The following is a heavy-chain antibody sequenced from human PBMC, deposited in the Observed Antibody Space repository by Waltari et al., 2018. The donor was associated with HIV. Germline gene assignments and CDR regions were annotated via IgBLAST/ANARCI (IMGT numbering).Heavy chain of an antibody. Sequence: EVQLVESGGGLVKPGGSLRLSCVGSGFTFPNAWLSWVRQAPGKGLEWVGRIKSKTDGGTTDYAAPVKGRFYISRDDSKNSIFLQMNSLKTEDTAVYFCTTVGHDFWSGYYYDYFDHWGQGTLATVSS. CDR3: TTVGHDFWSGYYYDYFDH. D-gene: IGHD3-3*01. CDR2: IKSKTDGGTT. J-gene: IGHJ4*02. CDR1: GFTFPNAW. V-gene: IGHV3-15*01.